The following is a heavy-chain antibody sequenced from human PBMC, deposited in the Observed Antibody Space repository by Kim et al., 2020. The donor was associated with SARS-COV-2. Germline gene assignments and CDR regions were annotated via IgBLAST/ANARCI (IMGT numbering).Heavy chain of an antibody. CDR1: GFTFSSYG. D-gene: IGHD3-22*01. V-gene: IGHV3-30*18. CDR3: AKDRSRFTTSYFDY. Sequence: GGSLRLSCAASGFTFSSYGMHWVRQAPGKGLEWVAVISYDGSNKYYADSVKGRFTISRDNSKNTLYLQMNSLRAEDTAVYYCAKDRSRFTTSYFDYWGQG. J-gene: IGHJ4*02. CDR2: ISYDGSNK.